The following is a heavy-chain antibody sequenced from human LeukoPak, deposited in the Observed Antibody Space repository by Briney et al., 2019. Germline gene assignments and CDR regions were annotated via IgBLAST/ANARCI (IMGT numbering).Heavy chain of an antibody. D-gene: IGHD3-10*01. V-gene: IGHV4-39*01. Sequence: PSETLSLTCTVSGGSFSSTSYYWGWIRQPPGKGLEWIANIYSGSTYYNPSLKSRVTISVDTSANQFSLKLNSVTAADTAVYYCARPIRSRDNNWFDPWGQGTLVIVSS. CDR1: GGSFSSTSYY. CDR3: ARPIRSRDNNWFDP. CDR2: IYSGST. J-gene: IGHJ5*02.